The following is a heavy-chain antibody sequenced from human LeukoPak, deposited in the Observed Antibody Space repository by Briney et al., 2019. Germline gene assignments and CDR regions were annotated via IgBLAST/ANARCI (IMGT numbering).Heavy chain of an antibody. CDR3: ARRGYCSGGSCYSFDD. Sequence: SETLSLTCTVSSGSISGYYWSWIRQPPGKGLEYIGHIYYRGSTNYNTSLESRVTILVDTSKNQCSLRLSSVTAADTALYYCARRGYCSGGSCYSFDDWGQGTLVTVSS. CDR2: IYYRGST. D-gene: IGHD2-15*01. CDR1: SGSISGYY. V-gene: IGHV4-59*08. J-gene: IGHJ4*02.